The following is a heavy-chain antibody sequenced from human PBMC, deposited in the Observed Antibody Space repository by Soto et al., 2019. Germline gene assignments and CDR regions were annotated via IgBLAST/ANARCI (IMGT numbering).Heavy chain of an antibody. CDR2: IKPHGGST. CDR3: ARSSGGNFGIIIEGTNWFAP. D-gene: IGHD1-26*01. J-gene: IGHJ5*02. CDR1: RDTFTSYY. Sequence: ASVKVSCKAPRDTFTSYYINWVRQAPGQGLEWMGVIKPHGGSTAYAQKFKGRVTLTRDTSASTVYMEVSSPTSEDTAMYYCARSSGGNFGIIIEGTNWFAPWGQGTLVTVSS. V-gene: IGHV1-46*01.